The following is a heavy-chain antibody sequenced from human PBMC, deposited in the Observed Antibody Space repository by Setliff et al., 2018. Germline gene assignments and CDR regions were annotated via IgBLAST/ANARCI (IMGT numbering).Heavy chain of an antibody. CDR2: IYTSGST. D-gene: IGHD4-17*01. J-gene: IGHJ4*02. CDR1: GGSVSSGSYY. Sequence: SSETLSLTCTVSGGSVSSGSYYWSWIRQPAGKGLEWIGRIYTSGSTNYNPSLKSRVSISVDTSKNQLSLKLDSLTAADTAVYFCARLPRTVTHFDYWGQGALVTVSS. CDR3: ARLPRTVTHFDY. V-gene: IGHV4-61*10.